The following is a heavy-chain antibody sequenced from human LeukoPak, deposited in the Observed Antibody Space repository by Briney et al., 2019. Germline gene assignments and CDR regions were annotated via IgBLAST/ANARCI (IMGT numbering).Heavy chain of an antibody. D-gene: IGHD4-17*01. J-gene: IGHJ4*02. Sequence: ASVKVSCKASGYTFTCYYMHWLRQAPGQGLEWMGWINPNSGGSNYAQKFQGRVTMTRYTSISTAYMELSRLRSDDTAVYYCARDRRGAYGDYATSFWGQGTLVTVSS. CDR3: ARDRRGAYGDYATSF. CDR2: INPNSGGS. V-gene: IGHV1-2*02. CDR1: GYTFTCYY.